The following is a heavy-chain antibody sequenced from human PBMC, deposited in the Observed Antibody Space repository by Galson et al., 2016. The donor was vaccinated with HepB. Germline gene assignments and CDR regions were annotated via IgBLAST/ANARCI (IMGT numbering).Heavy chain of an antibody. CDR3: ARDLGPYWSGGSCYGMDV. V-gene: IGHV3-30*03. J-gene: IGHJ6*02. D-gene: IGHD2-15*01. Sequence: SLRLSCAVSGFTFTNYGMHWVRQAPGKGLEWVAVMSYDETNKYYADSVKGRFTISRDNSKNKLFLQMNSLRDEDAAVYYCARDLGPYWSGGSCYGMDVWGQGTTVTVSS. CDR2: MSYDETNK. CDR1: GFTFTNYG.